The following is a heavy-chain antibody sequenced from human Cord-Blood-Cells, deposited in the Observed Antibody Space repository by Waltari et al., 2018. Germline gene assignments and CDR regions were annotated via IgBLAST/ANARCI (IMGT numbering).Heavy chain of an antibody. Sequence: QVQLVQSGAEVKKPGASVKVSCKASGYTFTSYAMHWVRQAPGQRLEWMGWINAGNGNTKYSQKFQGRVTITRDTSASTAYMELSSLRSEDTAVYYCARDQGIVGATTFDYWGQGTLVTVSS. CDR2: INAGNGNT. CDR1: GYTFTSYA. D-gene: IGHD1-26*01. J-gene: IGHJ4*02. V-gene: IGHV1-3*01. CDR3: ARDQGIVGATTFDY.